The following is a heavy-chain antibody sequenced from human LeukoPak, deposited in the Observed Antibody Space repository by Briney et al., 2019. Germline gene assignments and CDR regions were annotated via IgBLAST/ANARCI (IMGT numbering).Heavy chain of an antibody. Sequence: GGSLSLSCAASGFTLSSYWMSWVRQAPGKGLEWVANIKQDGSEKYYVDSVKGRFTISRDNGKNSLYLQMNSLRAEDTAVYYCARSLRVRGVPDYMDVWGKGTTVTISS. D-gene: IGHD3-10*01. V-gene: IGHV3-7*03. CDR3: ARSLRVRGVPDYMDV. CDR2: IKQDGSEK. CDR1: GFTLSSYW. J-gene: IGHJ6*03.